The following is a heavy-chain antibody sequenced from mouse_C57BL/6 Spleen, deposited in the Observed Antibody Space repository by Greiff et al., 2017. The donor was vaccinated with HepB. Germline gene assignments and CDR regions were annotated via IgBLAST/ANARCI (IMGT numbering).Heavy chain of an antibody. CDR1: GFTFSSYG. Sequence: DVQLVESGGDLVKPGGSLKLSCAASGFTFSSYGMSWVRQTPDKRLEWVATISSGGSYTYYPDSVKGRFTISRDNAKNTLYLQMSSLKSEDTAMYYCARQGVRAMDYWGQGTSVTVSS. V-gene: IGHV5-6*01. CDR2: ISSGGSYT. CDR3: ARQGVRAMDY. J-gene: IGHJ4*01. D-gene: IGHD2-13*01.